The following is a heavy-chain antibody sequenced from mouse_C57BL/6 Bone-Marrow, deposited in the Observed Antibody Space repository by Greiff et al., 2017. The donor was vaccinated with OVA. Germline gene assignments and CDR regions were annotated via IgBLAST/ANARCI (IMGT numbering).Heavy chain of an antibody. J-gene: IGHJ2*01. CDR1: GFTFSSYA. Sequence: EVHLVESGEGLVKPGGSLKLSCAASGFTFSSYAMSWVRQTPEKRLEWVAYIGIGGDYIYYADTLKGRFTISRDNARNTLYLQMSSLKSEDTAMYYCTRSFLLWEDYWSQGTTLTVSS. D-gene: IGHD2-1*01. CDR2: IGIGGDYI. CDR3: TRSFLLWEDY. V-gene: IGHV5-9-1*02.